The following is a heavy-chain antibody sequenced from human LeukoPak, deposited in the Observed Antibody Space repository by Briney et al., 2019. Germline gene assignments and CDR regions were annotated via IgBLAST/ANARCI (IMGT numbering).Heavy chain of an antibody. V-gene: IGHV4-39*07. J-gene: IGHJ6*02. D-gene: IGHD6-19*01. CDR3: ARGAGGWTPYYYYGMDV. CDR1: GGSISSSSYY. CDR2: IYYSGST. Sequence: SETLSLTCTVSGGSISSSSYYWGWIRQPPGKGLEWIGSIYYSGSTYYNPSLKSRVTISVDTSKNQFSLKLSSVTAADTAVYYCARGAGGWTPYYYYGMDVWGQGTTVTVSS.